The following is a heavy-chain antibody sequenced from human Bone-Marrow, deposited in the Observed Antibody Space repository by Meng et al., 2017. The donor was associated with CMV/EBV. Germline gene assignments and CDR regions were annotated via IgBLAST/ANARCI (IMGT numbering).Heavy chain of an antibody. CDR2: INPNSGGT. CDR3: ARNPREVTAFDI. V-gene: IGHV1-2*02. Sequence: VSVKVSCKASGYTFTGYYMHWVRQAPGQGLEWMGWINPNSGGTNYAQKFQGRVTMTRDTSISTAYMELSRLRSDDTAVYYCARNPREVTAFDIWGQGTMVTVSS. CDR1: GYTFTGYY. D-gene: IGHD2-21*02. J-gene: IGHJ3*02.